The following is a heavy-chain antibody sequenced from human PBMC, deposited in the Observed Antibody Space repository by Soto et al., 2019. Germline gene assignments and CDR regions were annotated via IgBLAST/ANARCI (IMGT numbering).Heavy chain of an antibody. CDR2: IYPDDPDT. J-gene: IGHJ3*02. V-gene: IGHV5-51*01. CDR3: ARHPERHTTILNVAFQI. CDR1: GYNFTNYW. Sequence: GESLKISCRASGYNFTNYWIAWVRQVPGKGLEWMGIIYPDDPDTRYSPSFQGQVIISADKSITTAYLQWSSLKASDTAMYYCARHPERHTTILNVAFQIWCQGTLVTVSS. D-gene: IGHD5-18*01.